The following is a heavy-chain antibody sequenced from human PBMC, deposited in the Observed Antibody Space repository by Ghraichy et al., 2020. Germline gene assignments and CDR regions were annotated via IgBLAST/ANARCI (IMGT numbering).Heavy chain of an antibody. CDR3: ARTYYSSQYYYYGMDV. CDR1: GGSFSGYY. D-gene: IGHD4-11*01. Sequence: ESLNISCAVYGGSFSGYYWSWIRQPPGKGLEWIGEINHSGSTNYNPSLKSRVTISVDTSKNQFSLKLSSVTAADTAVYYCARTYYSSQYYYYGMDVWGQGTTVTVSS. J-gene: IGHJ6*02. V-gene: IGHV4-34*01. CDR2: INHSGST.